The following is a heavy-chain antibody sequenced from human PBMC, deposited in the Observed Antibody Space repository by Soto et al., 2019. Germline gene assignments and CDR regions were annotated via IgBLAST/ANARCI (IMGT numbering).Heavy chain of an antibody. Sequence: EVQLVESGGGLVQPGGSLRLSCAASGFTFSSYSMNWVRQAPGKGLEWVSYISSSSSTIYYADSVKGRFTISRDNAKNALYLQMNSLRDEDTAVYYCARDLELRDFDLLRDKRGVFDYWGLGTLVTVSS. CDR1: GFTFSSYS. CDR2: ISSSSSTI. D-gene: IGHD3-9*01. CDR3: ARDLELRDFDLLRDKRGVFDY. V-gene: IGHV3-48*02. J-gene: IGHJ4*02.